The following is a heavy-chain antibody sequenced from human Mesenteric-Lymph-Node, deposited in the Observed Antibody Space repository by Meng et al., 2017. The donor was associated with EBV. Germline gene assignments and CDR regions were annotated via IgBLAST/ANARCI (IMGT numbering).Heavy chain of an antibody. CDR3: ARFSSTSEVDY. CDR1: GFTFSSYK. CDR2: ISSTSYYI. Sequence: EVQLVESGXXLXKPGGXXRLSCAASGFTFSSYKMHWVRQAPGKGLAWVSSISSTSYYIYYADSVQGRFTISRDNAENSLYLQMNSLRAEDTAVYYCARFSSTSEVDYWGQGTLVTVSS. D-gene: IGHD2-2*01. J-gene: IGHJ4*02. V-gene: IGHV3-21*02.